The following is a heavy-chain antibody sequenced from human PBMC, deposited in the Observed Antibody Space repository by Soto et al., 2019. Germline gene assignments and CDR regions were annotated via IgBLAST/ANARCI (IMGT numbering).Heavy chain of an antibody. J-gene: IGHJ4*02. CDR3: ARGHGWVDY. D-gene: IGHD6-19*01. Sequence: EVQLVQSGAEVKRPGESLTISCKGSGYTFTNNWITWVRQLPGKGLEWMGRINPSDSNPNYSPSFQGHITISVDKAIPTAYLQWGSMRASDTAIYYCARGHGWVDYWGQGTLLTVSS. CDR1: GYTFTNNW. CDR2: INPSDSNP. V-gene: IGHV5-10-1*01.